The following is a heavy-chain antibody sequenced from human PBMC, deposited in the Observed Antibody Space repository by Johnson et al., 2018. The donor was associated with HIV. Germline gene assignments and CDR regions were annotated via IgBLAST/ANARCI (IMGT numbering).Heavy chain of an antibody. CDR3: ARGGLTYYYDSSGYPDAFDI. V-gene: IGHV3-30-3*01. CDR2: ISYDGSNK. CDR1: GFTFSSYA. D-gene: IGHD3-22*01. Sequence: QVQLVESGGGVVQPGRSLRVSCAASGFTFSSYAMHWVRQAPGKGLEWVAVISYDGSNKYYADSVKGRFTIPRYNSKNTLYLQMNSRRAEDTAVYYCARGGLTYYYDSSGYPDAFDIWGQGTMVTVSS. J-gene: IGHJ3*02.